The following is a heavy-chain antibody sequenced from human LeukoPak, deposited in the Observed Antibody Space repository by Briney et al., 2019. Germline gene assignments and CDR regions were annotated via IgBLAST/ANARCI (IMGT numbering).Heavy chain of an antibody. CDR3: AREVGPPYYDFWSGYFSASDAFDI. D-gene: IGHD3-3*01. CDR1: GGTFSSYA. Sequence: GASVKVSCKASGGTFSSYAISWVRQAPGQGLEWMGIINPSGGSTSYAQKFQGRVTMTRDTSTSTVYMELSSLRSEDTAVYYCAREVGPPYYDFWSGYFSASDAFDIWGQGTMVTVSS. J-gene: IGHJ3*02. V-gene: IGHV1-46*01. CDR2: INPSGGST.